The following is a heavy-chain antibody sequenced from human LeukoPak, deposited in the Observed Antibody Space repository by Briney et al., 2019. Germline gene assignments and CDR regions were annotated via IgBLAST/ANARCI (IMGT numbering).Heavy chain of an antibody. CDR1: GFTFSSYE. CDR2: ISESATTI. D-gene: IGHD1-7*01. V-gene: IGHV3-48*03. J-gene: IGHJ6*03. Sequence: GGSLRLSCAASGFTFSSYEMNWVRQAPGKGLEWVAYISESATTIYYADSVKGRLTISRDNARNSLSLQMNSLRAEDTALYYCARAELRKTRGYYYYMDVWGKGTTVTVSS. CDR3: ARAELRKTRGYYYYMDV.